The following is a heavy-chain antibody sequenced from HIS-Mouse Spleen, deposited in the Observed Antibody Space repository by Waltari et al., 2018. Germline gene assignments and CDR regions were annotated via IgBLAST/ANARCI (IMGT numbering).Heavy chain of an antibody. CDR2: IYSGGST. J-gene: IGHJ3*02. Sequence: EVQLVESGGGLVQPGGSLRLSCAASGFTVSRNYLSWVRPAPGKGLEWVSVIYSGGSTYYADSVKGRFTISRDNSKNTLYLQMNSLRAEDTAVYYCARDGHSSSSRAFDIWGQGTMVTVSS. CDR1: GFTVSRNY. V-gene: IGHV3-66*01. CDR3: ARDGHSSSSRAFDI. D-gene: IGHD6-6*01.